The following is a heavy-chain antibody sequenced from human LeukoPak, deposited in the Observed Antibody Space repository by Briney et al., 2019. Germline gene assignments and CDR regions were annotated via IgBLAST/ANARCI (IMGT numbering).Heavy chain of an antibody. D-gene: IGHD6-6*01. CDR3: ARSSDPEYSSPHGAFDI. CDR1: GYTFTSYD. Sequence: ASVKVSCKASGYTFTSYDINWVRQATGQGREWMGWMNPNSGNTGYAQKLQGRVTITRNTSISSAYMGLSSLRSEDTAVYYCARSSDPEYSSPHGAFDIWGQGTMVTVSS. CDR2: MNPNSGNT. V-gene: IGHV1-8*03. J-gene: IGHJ3*02.